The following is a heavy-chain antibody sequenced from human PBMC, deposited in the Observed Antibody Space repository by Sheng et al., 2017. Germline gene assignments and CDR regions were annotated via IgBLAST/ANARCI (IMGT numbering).Heavy chain of an antibody. CDR2: IYYSGST. CDR1: GGSISSSSYY. V-gene: IGHV4-39*07. D-gene: IGHD4-17*01. CDR3: ARDYGDYGSRAFDI. Sequence: QLQLQESGPGLVKPSETLSLTCTVSGGSISSSSYYLGWIRQPPGKGLEWIGSIYYSGSTYYNPSLKSRVTISVDTSKNQFSLKLSSVTAADTAVYYCARDYGDYGSRAFDIWGQGTMVTVSS. J-gene: IGHJ3*02.